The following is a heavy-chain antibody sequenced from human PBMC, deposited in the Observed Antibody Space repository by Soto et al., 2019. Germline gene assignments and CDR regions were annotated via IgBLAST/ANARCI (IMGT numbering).Heavy chain of an antibody. CDR3: ARFSAYCSSTSCYPSAFDI. CDR1: GGTFSSYT. Sequence: ASVKVSCKASGGTFSSYTISWVRQAPGQRLEWMGRIIPILGIANYAQKFQGRVTITADKSTSTAYMELSSLRSEDTAVYYCARFSAYCSSTSCYPSAFDIWGQGTMVTVSS. D-gene: IGHD2-2*01. J-gene: IGHJ3*02. CDR2: IIPILGIA. V-gene: IGHV1-69*02.